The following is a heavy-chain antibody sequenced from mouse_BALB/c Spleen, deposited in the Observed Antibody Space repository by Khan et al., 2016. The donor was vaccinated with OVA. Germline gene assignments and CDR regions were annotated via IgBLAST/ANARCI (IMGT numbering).Heavy chain of an antibody. CDR2: IDPENGNT. V-gene: IGHV14-1*02. J-gene: IGHJ3*01. D-gene: IGHD3-1*01. CDR3: ARSGYEAWFAY. Sequence: VQLQQPGAELVRPGALVKLSCKASAFNIKDYYIHWVKQRPAQGLEWIGWIDPENGNTISDPKFQGKASITADTSSNPAYLQLSSLTSEDTAVYYCARSGYEAWFAYWGHGTLVTVSA. CDR1: AFNIKDYY.